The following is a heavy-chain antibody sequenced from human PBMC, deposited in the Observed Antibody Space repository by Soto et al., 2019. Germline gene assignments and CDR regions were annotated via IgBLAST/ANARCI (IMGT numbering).Heavy chain of an antibody. CDR2: IRSKANSYAT. Sequence: EVQLVESGGGLVQPGGSLKLSCAASGFTFSGSAMHWVRQASGKGPEWVGRIRSKANSYATAYAASVKGRFTISRDDSKNTAYLQMNSLKTEDTAVYYCTRPTHSGSYSDDDDYYYGMDVWGQGTTVTVSS. CDR3: TRPTHSGSYSDDDDYYYGMDV. V-gene: IGHV3-73*02. D-gene: IGHD1-26*01. CDR1: GFTFSGSA. J-gene: IGHJ6*02.